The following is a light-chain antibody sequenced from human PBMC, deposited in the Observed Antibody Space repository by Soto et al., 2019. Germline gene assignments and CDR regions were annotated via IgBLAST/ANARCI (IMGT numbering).Light chain of an antibody. Sequence: EIVLTQSPGTLSLSPGERATLSCRASQSVSSSYLAWYQQKPGQAPRLLIYGASSRATGIPARFIGSGSGTDFTLTISRLEPEDFAVYYCQQFSSYPLTFGGGTKVDIK. V-gene: IGKV3-20*01. CDR2: GAS. J-gene: IGKJ4*01. CDR3: QQFSSYPLT. CDR1: QSVSSSY.